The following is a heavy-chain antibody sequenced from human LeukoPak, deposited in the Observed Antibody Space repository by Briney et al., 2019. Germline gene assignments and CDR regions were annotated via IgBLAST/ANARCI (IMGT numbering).Heavy chain of an antibody. CDR1: GFTFSSYG. J-gene: IGHJ5*02. V-gene: IGHV3-33*01. CDR3: ARDHYGGNSDWFDP. Sequence: PGGSLRLSCAASGFTFSSYGMHWVRQAPGKGLEWVAVILSDGSKEFYTDSVKGRFTISRDNSKNTLYLQMNSLRAEDTAVYYCARDHYGGNSDWFDPWGQGTLVTVSS. CDR2: ILSDGSKE. D-gene: IGHD4-23*01.